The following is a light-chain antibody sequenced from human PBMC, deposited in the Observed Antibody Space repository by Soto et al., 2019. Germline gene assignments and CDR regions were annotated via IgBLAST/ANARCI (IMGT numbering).Light chain of an antibody. J-gene: IGKJ3*01. Sequence: DIQMNQSPSSLSASVGDRVTITCRARQTISNYLNWYQQKPGKAPKLLIYGASSLQSGVPSRFSGSGSGTHFTLTISSLQPEDFATYYCQQSYSSPFTFGPGTKVDIK. V-gene: IGKV1-39*01. CDR2: GAS. CDR1: QTISNY. CDR3: QQSYSSPFT.